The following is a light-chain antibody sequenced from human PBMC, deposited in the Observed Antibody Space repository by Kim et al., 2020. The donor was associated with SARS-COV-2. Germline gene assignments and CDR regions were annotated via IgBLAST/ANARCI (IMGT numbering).Light chain of an antibody. V-gene: IGLV3-21*04. J-gene: IGLJ3*02. CDR3: QVWDSSSDHRV. CDR2: YDS. Sequence: APGKTARITCGGNNIGSKSVHWYQQKPGQAPVLVIYYDSDRPSGIPERFSGSNSGNTATLTISRVEAEDEADYYCQVWDSSSDHRVFGGGTKVTVL. CDR1: NIGSKS.